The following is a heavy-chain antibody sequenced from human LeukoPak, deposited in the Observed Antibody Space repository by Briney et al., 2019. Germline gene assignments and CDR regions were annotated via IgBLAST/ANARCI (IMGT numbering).Heavy chain of an antibody. CDR1: GGTFSSYA. CDR3: ARGTYYSDFDY. D-gene: IGHD1-26*01. CDR2: IIPIFGTA. J-gene: IGHJ4*02. V-gene: IGHV1-69*13. Sequence: SVKVSCKASGGTFSSYAISWVRQAPGQGLEWMGGIIPIFGTANYAQKFQGRVTITADESTSTAYMELSSLTSDDTAIYYCARGTYYSDFDYWGQGTLVTVSS.